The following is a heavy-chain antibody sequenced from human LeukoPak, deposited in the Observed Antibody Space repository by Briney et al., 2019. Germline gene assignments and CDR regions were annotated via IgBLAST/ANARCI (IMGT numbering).Heavy chain of an antibody. CDR3: AREFASGQSHYYYYYMDV. CDR1: GGSFSGYY. V-gene: IGHV4-59*01. Sequence: KSSETLSLTCAVYGGSFSGYYWSWIRQPPGKGLEWIGHISYSGSTNYNPSLKSRVTISIDTSKNHFSLKLSSMTAADTALYYCAREFASGQSHYYYYYMDVWGKGTTVTVSS. CDR2: ISYSGST. J-gene: IGHJ6*03.